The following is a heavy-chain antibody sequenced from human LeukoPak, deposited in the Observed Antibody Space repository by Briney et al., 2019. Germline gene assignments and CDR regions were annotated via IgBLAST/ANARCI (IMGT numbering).Heavy chain of an antibody. Sequence: SETLSLTRTVSGGSISSYYWSWIRQPAGKGLEWIGRIYTSGSTNYNPSLKSRVTMSVDTCKNQFSLKLSSVTAADTAVYYCARTPDHYYDSSGYYSTPFDYWGQGTLVTVSS. CDR1: GGSISSYY. V-gene: IGHV4-4*07. CDR2: IYTSGST. J-gene: IGHJ4*02. D-gene: IGHD3-22*01. CDR3: ARTPDHYYDSSGYYSTPFDY.